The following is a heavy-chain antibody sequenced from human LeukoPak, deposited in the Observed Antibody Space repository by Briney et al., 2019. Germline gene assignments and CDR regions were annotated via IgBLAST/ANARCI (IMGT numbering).Heavy chain of an antibody. Sequence: PGGSLRLSCAASGFTFSNYGMHWVRQAPGKGLEWVAVIWYDGSNKYYADSVKGRFIISRDNSKNTLYLQMNSLRAEDTAVYYCAGNYGPYYFDYWGQGTLVTVSS. CDR3: AGNYGPYYFDY. V-gene: IGHV3-33*01. CDR2: IWYDGSNK. D-gene: IGHD3-10*01. J-gene: IGHJ4*02. CDR1: GFTFSNYG.